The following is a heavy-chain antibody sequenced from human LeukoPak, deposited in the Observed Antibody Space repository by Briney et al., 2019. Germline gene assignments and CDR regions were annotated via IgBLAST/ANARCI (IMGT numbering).Heavy chain of an antibody. Sequence: GGSLRLSCAASGFTFRSHWMHWVRQAPGKGLIWVSRIDGDESATYYGDSVKGRFTISRDNAKNTLYLQMNSLRAEDTAVYYCARFIAAPYYFDYWGRGTLVTVSS. CDR2: IDGDESAT. J-gene: IGHJ4*02. D-gene: IGHD6-13*01. CDR1: GFTFRSHW. CDR3: ARFIAAPYYFDY. V-gene: IGHV3-74*01.